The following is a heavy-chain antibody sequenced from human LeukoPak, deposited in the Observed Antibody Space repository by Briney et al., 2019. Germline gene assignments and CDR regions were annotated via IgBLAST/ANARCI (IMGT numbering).Heavy chain of an antibody. V-gene: IGHV3-21*01. Sequence: GGSLRLSCAASGFTFSSYSMNWVRQAPGKGLEWVSSISSSSSYIYYADSVKGRFTISRDNAKNSLYLQMNSLRAEDTAVYYCARGLGEQDTVLMVYAPEYSSSWYVFDYWGQGTLVTVSS. CDR2: ISSSSSYI. CDR1: GFTFSSYS. D-gene: IGHD2-8*01. CDR3: ARGLGEQDTVLMVYAPEYSSSWYVFDY. J-gene: IGHJ4*02.